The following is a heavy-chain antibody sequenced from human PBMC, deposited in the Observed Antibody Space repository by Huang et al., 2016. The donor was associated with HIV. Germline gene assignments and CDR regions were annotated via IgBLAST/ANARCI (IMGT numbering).Heavy chain of an antibody. CDR3: ARGQRITMVRGVTRAPTGPYYYGMDV. CDR1: GGTFSSYG. Sequence: QVQLVQSGAEVKKPGSSVKVSCKASGGTFSSYGISWVRQDPGQGLEGRGGINPTLGTPKYAQKCRGRVTITADESTSTAYMEVSSLRSVDTAGFYCARGQRITMVRGVTRAPTGPYYYGMDVWGQGTTVTVSS. J-gene: IGHJ6*02. V-gene: IGHV1-69*01. D-gene: IGHD3-10*01. CDR2: INPTLGTP.